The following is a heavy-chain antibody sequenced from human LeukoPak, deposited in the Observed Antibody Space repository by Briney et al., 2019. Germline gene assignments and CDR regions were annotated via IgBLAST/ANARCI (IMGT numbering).Heavy chain of an antibody. CDR3: ARTGNPPTGDY. D-gene: IGHD1-1*01. Sequence: PGGSLRLSCAASGFTFSDYYMSWIRQAPGKGLEWVSYISSGGSTIKYADSVKGRFTVSRDNAKKSLYLQMNSLRAEDTAVYYCARTGNPPTGDYWGQGTMVTVSS. V-gene: IGHV3-11*01. J-gene: IGHJ4*02. CDR1: GFTFSDYY. CDR2: ISSGGSTI.